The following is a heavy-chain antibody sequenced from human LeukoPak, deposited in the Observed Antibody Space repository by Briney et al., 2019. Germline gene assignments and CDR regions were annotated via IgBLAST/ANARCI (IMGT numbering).Heavy chain of an antibody. CDR1: GLTFSSHW. D-gene: IGHD2-2*01. CDR2: INWNGGST. Sequence: GGSLRLSCAASGLTFSSHWMHWVRQAPGKGLEWVSGINWNGGSTGYADSVKGRFTISRDNAKNSLYLQMNSLRAEDTALYYCARGAHCSSTSCPFDYWGQGTLVTVSS. CDR3: ARGAHCSSTSCPFDY. J-gene: IGHJ4*02. V-gene: IGHV3-20*04.